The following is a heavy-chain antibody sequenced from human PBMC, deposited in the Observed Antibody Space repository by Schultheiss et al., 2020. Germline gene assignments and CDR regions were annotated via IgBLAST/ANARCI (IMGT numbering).Heavy chain of an antibody. CDR3: ALVWFGELLGSFDY. D-gene: IGHD3-10*01. V-gene: IGHV3-53*01. Sequence: GESLKISCAASGFTVSSNYMSWVRQAPGKGLEWVSVIYSGGSTYYADSVKGRFTISRDNSKNTLYLQMNSLRAEDTAVYYCALVWFGELLGSFDYWGQGTLVTVSS. J-gene: IGHJ4*02. CDR2: IYSGGST. CDR1: GFTVSSNY.